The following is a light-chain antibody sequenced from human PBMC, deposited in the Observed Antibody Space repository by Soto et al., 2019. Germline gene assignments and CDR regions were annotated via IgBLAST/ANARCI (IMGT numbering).Light chain of an antibody. CDR3: QKYNSAPWT. J-gene: IGKJ1*01. CDR2: DAS. V-gene: IGKV1-5*01. Sequence: DIQMTQSPSTLSASVGDRVTITCRASQSISSWLAWYQQKPGKAPKLLIYDASSLESGVPSRFSGSGSGTEFTLTISSLQPEDVATYYCQKYNSAPWTFGQGTKVEI. CDR1: QSISSW.